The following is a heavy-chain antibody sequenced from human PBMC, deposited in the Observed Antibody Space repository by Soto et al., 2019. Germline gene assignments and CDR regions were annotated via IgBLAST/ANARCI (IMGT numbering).Heavy chain of an antibody. CDR2: IIPIFGTA. J-gene: IGHJ5*02. CDR1: GGTFSSYA. D-gene: IGHD1-26*01. V-gene: IGHV1-69*13. CDR3: APLGASGSYWFDP. Sequence: SVKVSCKASGGTFSSYAISWVRQAPGQGLEWMGGIIPIFGTANYAQKFQGRVTITADESTSTAYMELSSLRSEDTAVYYCAPLGASGSYWFDPWGQGTLVTVSS.